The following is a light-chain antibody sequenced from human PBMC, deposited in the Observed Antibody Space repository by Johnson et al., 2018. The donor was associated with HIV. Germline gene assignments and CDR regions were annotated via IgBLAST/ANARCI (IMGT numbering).Light chain of an antibody. CDR1: NSNIGTYY. V-gene: IGLV1-51*02. CDR3: GTWDSSLSAYV. J-gene: IGLJ1*01. Sequence: QSVLTQPPSVSAAPGQKVTISCSGTNSNIGTYYVSWYQHLPGTAPKLLIYENNKRPSGIPDRFSGSKSGTSATLGITGLQTEDEAEYYCGTWDSSLSAYVFGTGTKVTVL. CDR2: ENN.